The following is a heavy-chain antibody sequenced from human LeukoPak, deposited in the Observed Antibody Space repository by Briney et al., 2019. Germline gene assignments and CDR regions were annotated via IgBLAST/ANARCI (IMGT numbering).Heavy chain of an antibody. CDR2: MYSRGGT. D-gene: IGHD6-13*01. Sequence: GGSLRLSCAASGFSVSDYYMSWVRQAPGKGLEWVSVMYSRGGTYYANSVKGRFTFSRDISKNTLYLQMNGLRNEDTAMYYCARDAPQVPAAGVLASWGQGTLVIVSS. CDR1: GFSVSDYY. V-gene: IGHV3-53*01. CDR3: ARDAPQVPAAGVLAS. J-gene: IGHJ5*02.